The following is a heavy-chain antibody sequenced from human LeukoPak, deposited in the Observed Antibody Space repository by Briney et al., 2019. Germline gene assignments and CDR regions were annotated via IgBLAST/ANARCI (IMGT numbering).Heavy chain of an antibody. V-gene: IGHV3-48*03. CDR1: GFTFSNYE. Sequence: GGSLRLSCAASGFTFSNYEMTWVRQAPGKGLEWISYISSSGSTIYYADSVKGRFTLSRDNSKNTLYLQMNSLRAEDTAVYYCAKVDYYDSSGYYPPFDYWGQGTLVTVSS. CDR3: AKVDYYDSSGYYPPFDY. D-gene: IGHD3-22*01. CDR2: ISSSGSTI. J-gene: IGHJ4*02.